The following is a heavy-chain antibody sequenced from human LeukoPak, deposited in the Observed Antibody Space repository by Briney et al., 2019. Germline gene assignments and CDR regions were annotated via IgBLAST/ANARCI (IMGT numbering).Heavy chain of an antibody. Sequence: GASVKVSCKASGYTFSDYYMHWVRQAPGQGLEWMGWINPNGDGTNYAQNFQGRVTMTRDTSISTAYMELSSLRSDDAAVYYCTRGPRQWGYEYWGQGTLVTVSS. J-gene: IGHJ4*02. CDR3: TRGPRQWGYEY. CDR1: GYTFSDYY. D-gene: IGHD6-19*01. CDR2: INPNGDGT. V-gene: IGHV1-2*02.